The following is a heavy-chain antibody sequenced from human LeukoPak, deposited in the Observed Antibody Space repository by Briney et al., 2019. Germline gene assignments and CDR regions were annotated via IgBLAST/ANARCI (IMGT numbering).Heavy chain of an antibody. CDR2: ISDSGAST. CDR1: GFTFSNYA. CDR3: AKGGRGYSYGSLDY. D-gene: IGHD5-18*01. V-gene: IGHV3-23*01. J-gene: IGHJ4*02. Sequence: GGSLRLSCAASGFTFSNYAMSWVRQAPGKGLEWVSPISDSGASTYYADSVKGRFTISRDNSKNTLYLQMNSLRVEDTAVYYCAKGGRGYSYGSLDYWGQGTLVTVSS.